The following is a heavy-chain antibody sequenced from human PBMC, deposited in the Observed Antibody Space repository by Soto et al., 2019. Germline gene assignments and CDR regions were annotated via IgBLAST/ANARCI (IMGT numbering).Heavy chain of an antibody. D-gene: IGHD6-19*01. CDR1: GYTFTTHY. J-gene: IGHJ4*02. Sequence: GASVKVSCKASGYTFTTHYIHWVRQAPGQGPEWMGIIDPRSGSAGYAQRFQVSVTMTRDTPTSTFYMELSSLRSEDTAVYYCARDLGGWPDYWGQGTLVTVSS. CDR2: IDPRSGSA. CDR3: ARDLGGWPDY. V-gene: IGHV1-46*01.